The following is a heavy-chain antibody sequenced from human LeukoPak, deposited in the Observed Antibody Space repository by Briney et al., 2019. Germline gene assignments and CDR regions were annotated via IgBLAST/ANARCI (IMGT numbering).Heavy chain of an antibody. J-gene: IGHJ6*02. CDR1: GYTFTSYG. Sequence: ASVKVSCTASGYTFTSYGISWVRQAPGQGLEWMGWISAYNGNTNYAQKLQGRVTMTTDTSTSTAYMELRSLRSDDTAVYYCAREGYSYGSALNYYYYYGMDVWGQGTTVTVSS. CDR2: ISAYNGNT. D-gene: IGHD5-18*01. V-gene: IGHV1-18*01. CDR3: AREGYSYGSALNYYYYYGMDV.